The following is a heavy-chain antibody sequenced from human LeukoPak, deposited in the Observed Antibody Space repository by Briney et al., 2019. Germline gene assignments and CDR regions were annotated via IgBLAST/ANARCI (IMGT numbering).Heavy chain of an antibody. D-gene: IGHD5-12*01. CDR1: SGSFSGYY. V-gene: IGHV4-34*01. CDR3: ARGYSGYDPLRS. CDR2: INHSGST. Sequence: PSETLSLTCAVYSGSFSGYYWGWIRQPPGKGLERIGEINHSGSTNYNLSLKSRVTISVDTSKNQFSLKLSSVTAADTAVYYCARGYSGYDPLRSWDQGTLVTVSS. J-gene: IGHJ5*02.